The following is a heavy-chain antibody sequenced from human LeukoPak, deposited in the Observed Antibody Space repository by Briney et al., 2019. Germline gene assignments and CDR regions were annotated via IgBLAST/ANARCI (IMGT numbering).Heavy chain of an antibody. CDR3: ARGYGGYYFDY. CDR1: GFTVSSNY. J-gene: IGHJ4*02. D-gene: IGHD4-23*01. Sequence: GGSLRLSCAASGFTVSSNYMGWVRQAPGKGLEWVSVFYSGGNTDYADSVKGRFTISRDNSKNTLYLQMSSLRAEDTAVYYCARGYGGYYFDYWGQGTLVTVSS. CDR2: FYSGGNT. V-gene: IGHV3-66*01.